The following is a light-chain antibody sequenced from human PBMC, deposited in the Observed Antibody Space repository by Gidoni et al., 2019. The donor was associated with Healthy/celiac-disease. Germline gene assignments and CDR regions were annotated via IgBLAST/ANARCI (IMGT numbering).Light chain of an antibody. J-gene: IGLJ1*01. CDR3: SSYTSSSTYV. Sequence: SALTPPASVSGSTGQSITISCTGTSSDVGGYNYVSWYQQHPGKAPKLMIYEVSNRPSEVSNRFSGSKSGNTASLTISGLQAEDEADYYGSSYTSSSTYVFGTGTKVTVL. CDR2: EVS. V-gene: IGLV2-14*01. CDR1: SSDVGGYNY.